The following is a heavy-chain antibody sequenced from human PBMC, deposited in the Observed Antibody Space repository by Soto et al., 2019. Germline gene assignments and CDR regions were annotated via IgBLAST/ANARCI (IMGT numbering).Heavy chain of an antibody. Sequence: QVQLVESGGGVVQPGRSLRLSCAASGFTFSSYGMHWVRQAPGKGLEWVAVIWYDGSNKYYADSVKGRFTISRDNSKNTLYLQMNSLRAEDTAVYYCARTKSSSWTNWFDPWGQGTLVTVSS. V-gene: IGHV3-33*01. D-gene: IGHD6-13*01. CDR3: ARTKSSSWTNWFDP. J-gene: IGHJ5*02. CDR2: IWYDGSNK. CDR1: GFTFSSYG.